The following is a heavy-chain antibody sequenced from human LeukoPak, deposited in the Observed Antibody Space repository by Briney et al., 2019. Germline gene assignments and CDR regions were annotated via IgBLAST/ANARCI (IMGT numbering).Heavy chain of an antibody. Sequence: ASVKVSCKASGYTFTSYGISWVRQAPGQGLEWMGWISASYGNTNYAQKLQGRVTMTTDTSTSTAYMELGSLRSDDTAVYYCARDGYKYISDYYYGMDVWGQGTTVTVSS. D-gene: IGHD5-24*01. CDR2: ISASYGNT. CDR3: ARDGYKYISDYYYGMDV. V-gene: IGHV1-18*01. CDR1: GYTFTSYG. J-gene: IGHJ6*02.